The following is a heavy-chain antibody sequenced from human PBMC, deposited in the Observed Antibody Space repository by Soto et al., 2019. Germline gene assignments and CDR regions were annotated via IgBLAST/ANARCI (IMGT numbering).Heavy chain of an antibody. V-gene: IGHV4-31*03. Sequence: SETLSLTCTVSSGSITSGGSYRNWIRQHPGKGMEWIEYIYYSGSTYYSSSLKSRVTISVDTSKNQFSLKLNSVTAADTALYYCARVMIGDILPTYYEVYYYAMDVWGQGTTVTVSS. J-gene: IGHJ6*02. CDR1: SGSITSGGSY. CDR2: IYYSGST. CDR3: ARVMIGDILPTYYEVYYYAMDV. D-gene: IGHD3-9*01.